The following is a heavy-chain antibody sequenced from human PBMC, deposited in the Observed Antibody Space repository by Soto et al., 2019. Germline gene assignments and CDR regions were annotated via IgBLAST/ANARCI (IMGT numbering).Heavy chain of an antibody. D-gene: IGHD2-21*01. Sequence: SETLSVTCTVSGGSISSSSYYWGWIRQPPGKGLEWIGSIYYSGSTYYNPSLKSRVTISVDTSKNQFSLKLSSVTAADTAVYYCARRGFHSAVGYCCQGTLVTVS. CDR2: IYYSGST. CDR1: GGSISSSSYY. J-gene: IGHJ4*02. V-gene: IGHV4-39*01. CDR3: ARRGFHSAVGY.